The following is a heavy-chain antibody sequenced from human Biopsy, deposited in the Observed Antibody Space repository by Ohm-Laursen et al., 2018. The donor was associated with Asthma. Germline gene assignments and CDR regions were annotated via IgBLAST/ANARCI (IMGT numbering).Heavy chain of an antibody. CDR1: SGSGGYMRSGNYY. J-gene: IGHJ6*02. D-gene: IGHD6-13*01. Sequence: TLFLTCSLSSGSGGYMRSGNYYWRWIRQPPGKGLEWIGSIYYSGTTYYNPSLESRVTVSADTSKNQFFLKLTSVTAADTAVYYCVRGSSSWHHGPFHYYYGLDVWGQGTTATVSS. CDR2: IYYSGTT. V-gene: IGHV4-39*01. CDR3: VRGSSSWHHGPFHYYYGLDV.